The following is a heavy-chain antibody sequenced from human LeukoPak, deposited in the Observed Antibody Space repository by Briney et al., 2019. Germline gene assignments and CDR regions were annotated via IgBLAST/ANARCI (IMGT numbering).Heavy chain of an antibody. V-gene: IGHV1-2*02. CDR1: GYSFTGYY. D-gene: IGHD2-2*01. CDR2: INPYSGGT. Sequence: ASVKVSCKASGYSFTGYYMHWVRQAPGQGLEWMGWINPYSGGTNYAQKFQGRVTMTRDTSISTAYMELSRLRSDDTAVYYCASPGCSSTSCPLDYWGQGTLVTVSS. J-gene: IGHJ4*02. CDR3: ASPGCSSTSCPLDY.